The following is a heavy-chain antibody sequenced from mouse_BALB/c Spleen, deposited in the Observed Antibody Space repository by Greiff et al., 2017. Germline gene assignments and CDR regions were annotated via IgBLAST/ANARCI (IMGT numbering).Heavy chain of an antibody. CDR2: INPENGDT. CDR3: NSYYYGGSYSAMDY. D-gene: IGHD1-1*01. J-gene: IGHJ4*01. V-gene: IGHV14-4*02. CDR1: GFNIKDYY. Sequence: EVQLQESGAELVRSGASVKLSCTASGFNIKDYYMHWVKQSPEKGLEWIGGINPENGDTEYAPNFQGKATMTADTSSNTAYLQLSSLTSEDTAVYYCNSYYYGGSYSAMDYWGQGTSVTVSS.